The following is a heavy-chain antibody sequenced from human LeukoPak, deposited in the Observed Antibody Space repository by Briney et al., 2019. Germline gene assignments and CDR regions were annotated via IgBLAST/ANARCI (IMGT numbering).Heavy chain of an antibody. D-gene: IGHD1-1*01. CDR2: SYHRGST. V-gene: IGHV4-59*01. CDR3: ARDWELGY. J-gene: IGHJ4*02. CDR1: GDSISNYY. Sequence: SETLSLTCSVAGDSISNYYWSWIRQPPGKGLEWIGWSYHRGSTSYNPSLKSRVAISVDTSKNQFSLRLTSVTAADTAVYYCARDWELGYWGQGTLVTVSS.